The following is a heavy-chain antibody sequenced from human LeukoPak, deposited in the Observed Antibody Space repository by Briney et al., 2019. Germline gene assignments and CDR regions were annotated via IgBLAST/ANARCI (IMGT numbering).Heavy chain of an antibody. CDR1: GFSFGSYW. CDR2: IKEDGSKI. J-gene: IGHJ4*02. D-gene: IGHD2-2*02. Sequence: PGGSLRLSCTASGFSFGSYWMNWVRQAPGKGLEWLANIKEDGSKIYYLDSVKGRFTISRDNAKNSLYLQMDSLRAADTAVYYCARDHVIALAAIGHWGQGTLVTVSS. CDR3: ARDHVIALAAIGH. V-gene: IGHV3-7*03.